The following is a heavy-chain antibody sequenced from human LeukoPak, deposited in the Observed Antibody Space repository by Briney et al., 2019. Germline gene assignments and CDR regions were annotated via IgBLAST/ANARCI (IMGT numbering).Heavy chain of an antibody. J-gene: IGHJ4*02. D-gene: IGHD4-17*01. Sequence: ASVKVSCKASGYTFTSYGISWVRQAPGQGLEWMGWISAYNGNTNYAQKLQGRVTMTTDTSTSIAYMELRSLGSDDTAVYYCATLYGDYGLLLDYWGQGTLVTVSS. CDR3: ATLYGDYGLLLDY. CDR1: GYTFTSYG. CDR2: ISAYNGNT. V-gene: IGHV1-18*01.